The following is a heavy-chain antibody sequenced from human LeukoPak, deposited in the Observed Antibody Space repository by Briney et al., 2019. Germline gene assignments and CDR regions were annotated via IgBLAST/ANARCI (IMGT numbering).Heavy chain of an antibody. CDR2: IRNDGREK. V-gene: IGHV3-30*02. CDR3: ALIGPPDCSSTSCREGTD. CDR1: GFTFSNYA. D-gene: IGHD2-2*01. J-gene: IGHJ1*01. Sequence: GGSLRLSCTASGFTFSNYAIHWVRQAPGKGLEWVAFIRNDGREKYYTDSVKGRFTISRDNSKNTLDLQMNSLRLEDTAVYYCALIGPPDCSSTSCREGTDWGQGTLVTVSS.